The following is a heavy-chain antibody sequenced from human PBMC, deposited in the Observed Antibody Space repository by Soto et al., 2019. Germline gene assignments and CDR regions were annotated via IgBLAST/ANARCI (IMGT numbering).Heavy chain of an antibody. Sequence: QVQLVESGGGVVQPGRSLRLSCAASGFTFSSYGMHWVRQAPGKGLEWVAVIWYDGSNKYYADSVKGRFTISRDNSKNTLSLQMNSLRAEDTAVYYCARDHGGCSGGSCYSEVLDYWGQGTLVTVSS. J-gene: IGHJ4*02. CDR3: ARDHGGCSGGSCYSEVLDY. D-gene: IGHD2-15*01. CDR2: IWYDGSNK. CDR1: GFTFSSYG. V-gene: IGHV3-33*01.